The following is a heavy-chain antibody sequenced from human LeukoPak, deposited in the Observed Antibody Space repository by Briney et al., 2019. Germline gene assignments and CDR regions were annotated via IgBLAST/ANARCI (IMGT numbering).Heavy chain of an antibody. V-gene: IGHV3-9*01. CDR3: AKDTAGYSGSYSGFDY. CDR2: ISWNSGSI. J-gene: IGHJ4*02. CDR1: GFTFDDYA. Sequence: QPGGSLRLSCAASGFTFDDYAMHWVRQAPGKGLEWVSGISWNSGSIGYADSVKGRFTISRDNAKNSLYLQMNSLRAEDTALYYCAKDTAGYSGSYSGFDYWGQGTLVTVSS. D-gene: IGHD1-26*01.